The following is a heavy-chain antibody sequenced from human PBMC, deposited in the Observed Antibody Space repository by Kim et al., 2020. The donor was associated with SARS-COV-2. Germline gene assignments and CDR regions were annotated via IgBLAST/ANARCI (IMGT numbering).Heavy chain of an antibody. Sequence: GGSLRLSCAASGFTFSSYGMHWVRQAPGKGLEWVAVIWYDGSNKYYADSVKGRFTISRDNSKNTLYLQMNSLRAEDTAVYYCARDRFGEQWLSVDWFDPWGQGTLVTVSS. V-gene: IGHV3-33*01. CDR2: IWYDGSNK. CDR3: ARDRFGEQWLSVDWFDP. D-gene: IGHD6-19*01. CDR1: GFTFSSYG. J-gene: IGHJ5*02.